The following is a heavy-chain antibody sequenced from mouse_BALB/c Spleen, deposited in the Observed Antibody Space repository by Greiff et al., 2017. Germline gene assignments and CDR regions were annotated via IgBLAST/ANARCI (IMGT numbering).Heavy chain of an antibody. CDR2: ISSGGSYT. CDR1: GFTFSSYG. J-gene: IGHJ4*01. CDR3: ARLDYGSSYEAMDY. V-gene: IGHV5-6*01. Sequence: VQLKESGGDLVKPGGSLKLSCAASGFTFSSYGMSWVRQTPDKRLEWVATISSGGSYTYYPDSVKGRFTISRDNAKNTLYLQMSSLKSEDTAMYYCARLDYGSSYEAMDYWGQGTSVTVSS. D-gene: IGHD1-1*01.